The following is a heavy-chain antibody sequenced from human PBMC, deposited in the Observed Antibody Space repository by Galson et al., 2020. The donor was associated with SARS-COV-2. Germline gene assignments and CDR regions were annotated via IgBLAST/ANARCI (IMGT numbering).Heavy chain of an antibody. CDR2: IDPSHSYT. CDR3: ARLMTFNGAVDY. D-gene: IGHD1-26*01. Sequence: KVSCKGSVYSFTHYWNSWVRQLPGKGLEWMGRIDPSHSYTNYSPSFQGHVTIPADKSISTAYLQWSSLKASDTAMYYCARLMTFNGAVDYWGEGALVTVAS. J-gene: IGHJ4*02. CDR1: VYSFTHYW. V-gene: IGHV5-10-1*01.